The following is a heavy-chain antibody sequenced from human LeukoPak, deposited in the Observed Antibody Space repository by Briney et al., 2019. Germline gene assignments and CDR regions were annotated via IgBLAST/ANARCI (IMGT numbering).Heavy chain of an antibody. J-gene: IGHJ5*02. D-gene: IGHD6-6*01. Sequence: SETLSLTCTVSGGSISSGRYYWYWIRQHPGKSPEWIGYSYNSESTYYKASLRSRVTISVDTSKNQFSLKLSSVTAADTAVYYCARETAAVRKGSWFDPWGQGSLVTVSS. V-gene: IGHV4-31*03. CDR3: ARETAAVRKGSWFDP. CDR1: GGSISSGRYY. CDR2: SYNSEST.